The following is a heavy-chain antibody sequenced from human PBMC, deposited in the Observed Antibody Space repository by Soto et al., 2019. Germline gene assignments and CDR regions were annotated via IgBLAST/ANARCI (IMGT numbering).Heavy chain of an antibody. CDR1: GGSISSGDYY. D-gene: IGHD6-13*01. J-gene: IGHJ4*02. V-gene: IGHV4-30-4*01. Sequence: QVQLQESGPGLVKPSQTLSLTCTVSGGSISSGDYYWSWIRQPPGKGLEWIGYIYYSGSTYYNPSLKSRVTISVDTSKNQFSLKLSSVTAADTAVYYCVRDRSVSSSWRTGFDYWGQGTLVTVSS. CDR2: IYYSGST. CDR3: VRDRSVSSSWRTGFDY.